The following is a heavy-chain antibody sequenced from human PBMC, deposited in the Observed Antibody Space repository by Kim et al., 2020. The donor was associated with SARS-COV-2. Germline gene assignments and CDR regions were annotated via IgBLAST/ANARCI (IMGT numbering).Heavy chain of an antibody. J-gene: IGHJ6*02. CDR2: INSDGSST. D-gene: IGHD6-13*01. Sequence: GGSLRLSCAASGFTFSSYWMHWVRQAPGKGLVWVSRINSDGSSTSYADSVKGRFTISRDNAKNTLYLQMNSLRAEDTAVYYCARDASAGYSSSWYAYYYGMDVWGQGTTVTVSS. V-gene: IGHV3-74*01. CDR3: ARDASAGYSSSWYAYYYGMDV. CDR1: GFTFSSYW.